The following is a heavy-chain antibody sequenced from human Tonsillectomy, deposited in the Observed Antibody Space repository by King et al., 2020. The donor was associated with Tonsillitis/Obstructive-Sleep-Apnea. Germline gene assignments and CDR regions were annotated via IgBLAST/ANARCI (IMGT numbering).Heavy chain of an antibody. CDR3: ARLSGIFGVFDH. Sequence: DVQLVESGAEVKKPGESLKISCTTSGYSFTNYWIGWVRQMPGKGLEWMEIIYPDDSHIRCSPSLQGQVTISVDKSISTAYLQWSSLKASDTAMYYCARLSGIFGVFDHWGQGTLVTVSS. CDR2: IYPDDSHI. J-gene: IGHJ4*02. CDR1: GYSFTNYW. V-gene: IGHV5-51*01. D-gene: IGHD3-3*01.